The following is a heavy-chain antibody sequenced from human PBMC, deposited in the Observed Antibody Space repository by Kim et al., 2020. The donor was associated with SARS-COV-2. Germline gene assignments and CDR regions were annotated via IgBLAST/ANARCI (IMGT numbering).Heavy chain of an antibody. CDR1: GFIFSDYY. CDR2: ISSDGSRR. D-gene: IGHD3-16*01. V-gene: IGHV3-11*01. Sequence: GGSLRLSCTASGFIFSDYYIGWIRQAPGKGFEWVSHISSDGSRRSFADSVEGRFSISRDNAKNSVYLQMSSLSAEDTAVYYCARIYWGKYYFDYWGQGALVTVS. CDR3: ARIYWGKYYFDY. J-gene: IGHJ4*01.